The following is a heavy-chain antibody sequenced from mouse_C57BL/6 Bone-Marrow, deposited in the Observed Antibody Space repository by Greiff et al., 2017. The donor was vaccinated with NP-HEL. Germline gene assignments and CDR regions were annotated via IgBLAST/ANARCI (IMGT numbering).Heavy chain of an antibody. CDR1: GFNIKNTY. CDR3: ARYYGSSYDAMDY. CDR2: IDPANGNT. Sequence: VHVKQSVAELVRPGASVKLSCTASGFNIKNTYMHWVKQRPEQGLEWIGRIDPANGNTKYAPKFQGKATITADTSSNTAYLQLSSLTSEDTAIYYCARYYGSSYDAMDYWGQGTSVTVSS. V-gene: IGHV14-3*01. J-gene: IGHJ4*01. D-gene: IGHD1-1*01.